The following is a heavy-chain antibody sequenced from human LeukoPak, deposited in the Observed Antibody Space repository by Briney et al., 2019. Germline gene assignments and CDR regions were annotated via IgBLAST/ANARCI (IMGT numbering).Heavy chain of an antibody. D-gene: IGHD7-27*01. CDR1: GFPFSSYW. CDR3: AKDLLLTGDPY. V-gene: IGHV3-7*01. J-gene: IGHJ4*02. CDR2: IKQDGGET. Sequence: PGGSLRLSCAASGFPFSSYWMAWVRQAPGKGLEWVASIKQDGGETFYVDSVKGRFTISRDNSKNTLYLQMNSLRAEDTAVYYCAKDLLLTGDPYWGQGTLVTVSS.